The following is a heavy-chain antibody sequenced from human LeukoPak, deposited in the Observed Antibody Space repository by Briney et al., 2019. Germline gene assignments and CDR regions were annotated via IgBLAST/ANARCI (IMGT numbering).Heavy chain of an antibody. D-gene: IGHD4-17*01. CDR1: GYTFTSYA. Sequence: GASVKVSCKASGYTFTSYAIHWVRQAPGQRLECMGWINTGNGNTKYSQKFQGRVTITRDTSASTAYMDLSSLRSEDTAVYYCAKNTETAPPLPYYFDYWGQGTLAPAPS. J-gene: IGHJ4*02. CDR3: AKNTETAPPLPYYFDY. V-gene: IGHV1-3*04. CDR2: INTGNGNT.